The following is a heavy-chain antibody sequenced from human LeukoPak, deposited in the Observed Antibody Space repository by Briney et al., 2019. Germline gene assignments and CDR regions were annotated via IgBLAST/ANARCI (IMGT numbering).Heavy chain of an antibody. V-gene: IGHV3-48*01. J-gene: IGHJ6*03. CDR2: ISSSSSKTI. Sequence: GGSLRLSCAASGFTFSSYSMNWVRQAPGKGLEWVSYISSSSSKTICYAASVKGRFTISRDNAKNSLYLQMNSLRAEDTAVYYCARDSEDDDYYYYYMDVWGKGTTVTVSS. D-gene: IGHD5-12*01. CDR3: ARDSEDDDYYYYYMDV. CDR1: GFTFSSYS.